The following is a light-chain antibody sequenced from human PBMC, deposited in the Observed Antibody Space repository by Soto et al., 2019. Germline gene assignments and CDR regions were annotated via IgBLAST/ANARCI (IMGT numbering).Light chain of an antibody. CDR3: QQYESYSPLT. V-gene: IGKV1-5*01. CDR1: QSIRSW. Sequence: DIQMTQSPSILSASVGDRVTITCRASQSIRSWLAWYQQKPGKAPKLLIYDAYSLESGVPSRFSGRRSGTEFTLTIAGLQPEDFATYYCQQYESYSPLTVGGGTKGEIK. CDR2: DAY. J-gene: IGKJ4*01.